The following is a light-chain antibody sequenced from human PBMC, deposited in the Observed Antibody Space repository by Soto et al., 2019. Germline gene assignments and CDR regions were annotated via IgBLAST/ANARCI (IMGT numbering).Light chain of an antibody. CDR1: SSNIGDNA. Sequence: QPVLIQPPSVSGAPGQTVTISCSGSSSNIGDNAVTWYQQVPGKAPRLLIYYDDLLPSGVSDRFSGSKSGTSASLAISGLQPEDEADYYCAARDDRLNGRVFGGVTKLTVL. J-gene: IGLJ2*01. CDR2: YDD. V-gene: IGLV1-36*01. CDR3: AARDDRLNGRV.